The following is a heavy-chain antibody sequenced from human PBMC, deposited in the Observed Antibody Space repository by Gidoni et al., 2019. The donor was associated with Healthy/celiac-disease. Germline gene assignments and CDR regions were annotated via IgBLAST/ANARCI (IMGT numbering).Heavy chain of an antibody. V-gene: IGHV1-2*02. CDR2: INPNSGGT. CDR1: GYTFTGYY. CDR3: ARSLKAQLWFRELWSGDYGMDV. D-gene: IGHD3-10*01. Sequence: QVQLVQSGAEVKKPGASVKVSCKASGYTFTGYYMHWVRQAPGQGLEWMGWINPNSGGTNYAQKFQGRVTMTRDTSISTAYMELSRLRSDDTAVYYCARSLKAQLWFRELWSGDYGMDVWGQGTTVTVSS. J-gene: IGHJ6*02.